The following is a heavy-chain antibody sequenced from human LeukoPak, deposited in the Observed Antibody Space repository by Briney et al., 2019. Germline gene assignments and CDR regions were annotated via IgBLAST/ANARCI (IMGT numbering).Heavy chain of an antibody. CDR3: ARGTYYYDGSAYKEFDY. CDR1: GDSVSRNSAA. Sequence: SQTLSLTCAISGDSVSRNSAAWNWIRQSPSRGLEWLGRTYYRSKWYNDYAISVKSRITINPDTSKNQFSLQLNSLTPEDTAIYYCARGTYYYDGSAYKEFDYWGQGTLVTVSS. D-gene: IGHD3-22*01. J-gene: IGHJ4*02. V-gene: IGHV6-1*01. CDR2: TYYRSKWYN.